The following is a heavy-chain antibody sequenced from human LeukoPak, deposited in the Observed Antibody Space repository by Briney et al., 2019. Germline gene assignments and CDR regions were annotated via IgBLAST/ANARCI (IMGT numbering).Heavy chain of an antibody. J-gene: IGHJ4*02. CDR2: IYHSGST. CDR3: ARDPGYCSGGSCYYFDY. CDR1: GGSISSGGYS. Sequence: PSETLSLTCAVSGGSISSGGYSWRWIRQPPGKGLEWIGYIYHSGSTYYNPSLKSRVTISLDRSKNQFSLKLSSVTAADTAAYYCARDPGYCSGGSCYYFDYWGQGTLVTVSS. V-gene: IGHV4-30-2*01. D-gene: IGHD2-15*01.